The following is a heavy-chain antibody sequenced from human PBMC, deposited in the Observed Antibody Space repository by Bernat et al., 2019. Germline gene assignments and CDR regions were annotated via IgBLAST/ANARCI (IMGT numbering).Heavy chain of an antibody. V-gene: IGHV3-30*18. CDR2: ISYDGSNK. D-gene: IGHD3-10*01. CDR3: AKIPNAVPYDYGLDV. CDR1: GFTFRNYG. Sequence: QVQVVESGGGVVQPGRSLRLSCAASGFTFRNYGMHWVRQAPGKGLEWVAVISYDGSNKYYEDSVKGRFTISRDNSKNTLYLQMNSLSPEDTAVYYCAKIPNAVPYDYGLDVWGQGTTVTVSS. J-gene: IGHJ6*02.